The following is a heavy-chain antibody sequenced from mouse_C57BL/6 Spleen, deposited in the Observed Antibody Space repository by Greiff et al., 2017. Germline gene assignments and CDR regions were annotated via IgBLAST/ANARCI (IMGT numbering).Heavy chain of an antibody. CDR2: IDPETGGT. Sequence: VQLQQSGAELVRPGASVTLSCKASGYTFTDYEMHWVKQTPVHGLEWIGAIDPETGGTAYNQKFKGKAILTADKSSSTAYMELRSLTSEDSAVYYCTKGFTTVVVPLFAYWGQGTLVTVSA. CDR1: GYTFTDYE. CDR3: TKGFTTVVVPLFAY. V-gene: IGHV1-15*01. J-gene: IGHJ3*01. D-gene: IGHD1-1*01.